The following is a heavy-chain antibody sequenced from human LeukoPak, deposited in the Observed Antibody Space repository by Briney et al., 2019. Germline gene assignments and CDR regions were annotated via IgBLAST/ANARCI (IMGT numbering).Heavy chain of an antibody. D-gene: IGHD6-13*01. CDR3: ARLPIAAAGTYYFDY. V-gene: IGHV4-39*01. CDR2: IYYSGST. Sequence: PSETLSLTCTVSGGSIGSSSYYWGWIRQPPGKGLEWIGSIYYSGSTYYNPSLKSRVTISVDTSKNQFSLKLSSVTAADTAVYYCARLPIAAAGTYYFDYWGQGTLVTVSS. CDR1: GGSIGSSSYY. J-gene: IGHJ4*02.